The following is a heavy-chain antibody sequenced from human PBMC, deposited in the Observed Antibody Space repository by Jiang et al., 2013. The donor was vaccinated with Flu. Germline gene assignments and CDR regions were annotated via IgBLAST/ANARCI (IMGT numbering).Heavy chain of an antibody. D-gene: IGHD2-15*01. J-gene: IGHJ6*02. CDR1: GFTFSSYA. CDR2: ISYDGSNK. CDR3: ARDSGGSYYYYYYGMDV. Sequence: VQLLESGGGVVQPGRSLRLSCAASGFTFSSYAMHWVRQAPGKGLEWVAVISYDGSNKYYADSVKGRFTISRDNSKNTLYLQMNSLRAEDTAVYYCARDSGGSYYYYYYGMDVWGQGT. V-gene: IGHV3-30-3*01.